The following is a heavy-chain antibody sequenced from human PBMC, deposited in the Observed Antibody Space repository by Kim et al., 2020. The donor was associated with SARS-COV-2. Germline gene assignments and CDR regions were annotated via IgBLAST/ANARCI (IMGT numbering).Heavy chain of an antibody. CDR2: INPNSGGT. V-gene: IGHV1-2*02. D-gene: IGHD6-6*01. Sequence: ASVKVSCKASGYTFTGYYMHWVRQAPGQGLEWMGWINPNSGGTNYAQKFQGRVTMTRDTSISTAYMELSRLRSDDTAVYYCARTLAAWAGYYFDYWGQGTLVTVSS. J-gene: IGHJ4*02. CDR1: GYTFTGYY. CDR3: ARTLAAWAGYYFDY.